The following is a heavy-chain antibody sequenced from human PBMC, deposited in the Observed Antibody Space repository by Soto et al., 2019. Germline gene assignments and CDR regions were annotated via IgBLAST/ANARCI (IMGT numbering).Heavy chain of an antibody. CDR2: IYYTGST. CDR3: ARYKSNYYYGMDV. J-gene: IGHJ6*02. V-gene: IGHV4-61*05. Sequence: SETLSLTCAVSGGSITSSSHYWGWIRQPPGKGLEWIGYIYYTGSTKYNPSLKSRVTISVDTSKNQFSLKLSSVTAADTAVYYCARYKSNYYYGMDVWGQGTTVTVSS. CDR1: GGSITSSSHY. D-gene: IGHD1-20*01.